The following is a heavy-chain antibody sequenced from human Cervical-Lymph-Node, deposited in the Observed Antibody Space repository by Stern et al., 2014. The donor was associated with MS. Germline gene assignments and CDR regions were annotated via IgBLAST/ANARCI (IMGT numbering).Heavy chain of an antibody. Sequence: QITLKESGPTLVKPTQTVTLTCTLSGFSVATAGVGVGWIRQPPGKALEWLGINYLDDDKLYSPSLKNRLTIIKDTSKNQVVLTMTNVDPVDTATYYCAHSRVKYCRGGTCYSSLFDYWGQGTLVTVSS. V-gene: IGHV2-5*02. CDR2: NYLDDDK. J-gene: IGHJ4*02. CDR3: AHSRVKYCRGGTCYSSLFDY. D-gene: IGHD2-15*01. CDR1: GFSVATAGVG.